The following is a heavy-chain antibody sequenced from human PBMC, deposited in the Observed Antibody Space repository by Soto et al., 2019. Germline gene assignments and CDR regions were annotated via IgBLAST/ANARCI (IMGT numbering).Heavy chain of an antibody. Sequence: PSETLSLTCAVSGGSISSGGYSWSWIRQPPWKGLEWIGYIYHSGSTYYSPSLKSRVTISVDRSKNQFSLKLSSVTAAVTAVYYCARVGIAEGVYFDYWCQGTLVAVSS. CDR3: ARVGIAEGVYFDY. V-gene: IGHV4-30-2*01. CDR1: GGSISSGGYS. CDR2: IYHSGST. J-gene: IGHJ4*02. D-gene: IGHD6-13*01.